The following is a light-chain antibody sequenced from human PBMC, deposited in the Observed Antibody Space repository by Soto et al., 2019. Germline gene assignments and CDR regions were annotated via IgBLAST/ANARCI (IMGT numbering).Light chain of an antibody. CDR2: DVS. J-gene: IGLJ1*01. CDR1: SSDVGGYNY. Sequence: QSALTQPASVSGSPGQSITISCTETSSDVGGYNYVSWYQQHPGKAPKLMIYDVSNRPSGVSNRFSGSKSGNTASLTISGLQAEDEADYYCSSYTSSSNGVFGTGTKLTVL. V-gene: IGLV2-14*01. CDR3: SSYTSSSNGV.